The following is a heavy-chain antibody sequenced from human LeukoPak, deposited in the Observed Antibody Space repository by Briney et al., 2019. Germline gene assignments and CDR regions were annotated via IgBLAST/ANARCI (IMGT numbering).Heavy chain of an antibody. Sequence: SETLSLTCTVSGGSISSSSYYWGWIRQPPGTGLEWIGSIYYSGGTYYNPSLKSRVTISVDTSKNQFSLKLSSVTAADTAVYYCARRVSDPLKVDYWGQGTLVTVSS. D-gene: IGHD3-22*01. V-gene: IGHV4-39*01. J-gene: IGHJ4*02. CDR2: IYYSGGT. CDR3: ARRVSDPLKVDY. CDR1: GGSISSSSYY.